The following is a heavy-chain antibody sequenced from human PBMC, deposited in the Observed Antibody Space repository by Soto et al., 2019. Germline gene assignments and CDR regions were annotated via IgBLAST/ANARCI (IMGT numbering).Heavy chain of an antibody. CDR2: ISGSGGST. CDR3: AKDRACGGDCYFHYYYFDY. J-gene: IGHJ4*02. Sequence: GGSLRLSCAASGFTFSSYAMSWVRQAPGKGLEWVSAISGSGGSTYYADSVKGRFTISRDNSKNTLYLQMNSLRAEDTAVYYCAKDRACGGDCYFHYYYFDYWGQGTLVTISS. D-gene: IGHD2-21*02. V-gene: IGHV3-23*01. CDR1: GFTFSSYA.